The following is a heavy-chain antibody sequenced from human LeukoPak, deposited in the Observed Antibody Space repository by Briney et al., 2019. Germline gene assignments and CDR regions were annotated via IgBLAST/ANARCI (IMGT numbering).Heavy chain of an antibody. Sequence: GESLKISFKGSGYSFTSYWIGWVRRMPGKGLEWMGRIDPSDSYTNYSPSFQGHVTISADKSISTAYLQWSSLKASDTAMYYCARSGEIYCSGGSCYFKNWFDPWGQGTLVTVSS. CDR1: GYSFTSYW. CDR3: ARSGEIYCSGGSCYFKNWFDP. V-gene: IGHV5-10-1*01. J-gene: IGHJ5*02. D-gene: IGHD2-15*01. CDR2: IDPSDSYT.